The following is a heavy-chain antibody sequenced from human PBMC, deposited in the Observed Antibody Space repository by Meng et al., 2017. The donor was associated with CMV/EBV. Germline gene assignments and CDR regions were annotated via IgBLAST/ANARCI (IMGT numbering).Heavy chain of an antibody. Sequence: GSLRLSCTVSGGSISSYYWSWIRQPPGKGLEWIGYVYYSGTTKYNPSLESRVNMSVDTSKNQFSLRLSSVTAADTAMFYCARGPRRLSLSGSRVDSNSGMDVWGQGTSVTVSS. CDR3: ARGPRRLSLSGSRVDSNSGMDV. D-gene: IGHD2/OR15-2a*01. CDR1: GGSISSYY. V-gene: IGHV4-59*01. CDR2: VYYSGTT. J-gene: IGHJ6*02.